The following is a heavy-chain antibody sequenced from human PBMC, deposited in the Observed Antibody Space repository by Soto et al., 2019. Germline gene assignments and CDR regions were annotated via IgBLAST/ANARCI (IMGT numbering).Heavy chain of an antibody. CDR1: GFSVSTNY. D-gene: IGHD3-22*01. V-gene: IGHV3-53*01. CDR2: LFTGEAT. J-gene: IGHJ4*02. CDR3: ASDYFDNTGFHQFYFDC. Sequence: GGSLRLSCEASGFSVSTNYMSWVRQAPGKGLEWVSVLFTGEATDYADSVKGRFTISRDNSKNTLYLHMNNMRVEDPAVYYCASDYFDNTGFHQFYFDCWGQGTLFTVSS.